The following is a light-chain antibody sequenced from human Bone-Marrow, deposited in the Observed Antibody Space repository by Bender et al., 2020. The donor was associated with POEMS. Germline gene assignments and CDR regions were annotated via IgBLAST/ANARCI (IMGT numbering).Light chain of an antibody. V-gene: IGLV9-49*02. Sequence: QPVLTQPPSASASLGVSVTLTCTLTSDYSDYTVDWYQQTPGKGPRFLMRVDTGGIVGSKGDGIPDRFSVLGSGLNRSLIITNIREEDDGVYHCGADHGAGRSFVYVFGPGTTVTV. CDR2: VDTGGIVG. CDR3: GADHGAGRSFVYV. J-gene: IGLJ1*01. CDR1: SDYSDYT.